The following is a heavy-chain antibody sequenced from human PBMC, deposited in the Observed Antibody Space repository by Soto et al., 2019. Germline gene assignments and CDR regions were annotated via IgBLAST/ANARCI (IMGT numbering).Heavy chain of an antibody. CDR2: MNPNSGNT. V-gene: IGHV1-8*01. Sequence: QVQLVQSGAEVKKPGASVKVSCKASGYTFTSYDINWVRQATGQGLEWMGWMNPNSGNTGCAQKFQGRVTMTRNTSISTTYMELSSLRSEDTAVYYCARVHGDYTNDAFDIWGQGTMVTVSS. CDR3: ARVHGDYTNDAFDI. CDR1: GYTFTSYD. J-gene: IGHJ3*02. D-gene: IGHD4-17*01.